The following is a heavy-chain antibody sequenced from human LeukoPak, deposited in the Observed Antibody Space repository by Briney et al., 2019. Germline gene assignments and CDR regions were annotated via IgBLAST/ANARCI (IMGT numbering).Heavy chain of an antibody. V-gene: IGHV3-7*03. J-gene: IGHJ6*02. D-gene: IGHD6-13*01. CDR3: ARDSTVVAAAGFYYYYGMDV. CDR2: INRDGSER. Sequence: GGSLRLSCAASGFTFSNYWMTWVRQAPGKGLEWVANINRDGSERYYVDSVKGRFTISRDNAKNSLYLQMNSLRAEDTAVYYCARDSTVVAAAGFYYYYGMDVWGQGTTVTVSS. CDR1: GFTFSNYW.